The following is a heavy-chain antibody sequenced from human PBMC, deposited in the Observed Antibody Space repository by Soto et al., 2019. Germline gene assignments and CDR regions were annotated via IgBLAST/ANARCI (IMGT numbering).Heavy chain of an antibody. D-gene: IGHD4-4*01. J-gene: IGHJ4*02. CDR3: APKNDATTIGDH. Sequence: QVHLVESGGGVVQPGTSLTLSCAASGFTFSDYGMHWVRQAPGKGLEWVALTSYDGSNKYYADSVKGRFTISRDNSKNTLYLQTSSLRIEHSDHYYCAPKNDATTIGDHWGQGTLVTVSS. CDR1: GFTFSDYG. V-gene: IGHV3-30*03. CDR2: TSYDGSNK.